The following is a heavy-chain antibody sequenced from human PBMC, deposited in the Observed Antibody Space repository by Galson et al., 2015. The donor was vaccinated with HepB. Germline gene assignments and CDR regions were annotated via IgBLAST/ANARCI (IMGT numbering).Heavy chain of an antibody. CDR3: AKDLSDFWSGYYIPDAFDI. D-gene: IGHD3-3*01. CDR1: GFTFSSYG. V-gene: IGHV3-30*18. CDR2: ISYDGSNK. J-gene: IGHJ3*02. Sequence: LRLSCAASGFTFSSYGMHWVRQAPGKGLEWVAVISYDGSNKYYADSVKGRFTISRDNSKNTLYLQMNSLRAEDTAVYYCAKDLSDFWSGYYIPDAFDIWGQGTMVTVSS.